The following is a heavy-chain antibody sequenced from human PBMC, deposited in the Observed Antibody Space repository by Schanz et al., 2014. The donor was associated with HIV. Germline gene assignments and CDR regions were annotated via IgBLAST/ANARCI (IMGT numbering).Heavy chain of an antibody. V-gene: IGHV3-7*01. CDR3: ARDGGEV. CDR1: GFTFSDYS. D-gene: IGHD3-16*01. Sequence: VQLVESGGGLVKPGGSLRLSCTASGFTFSDYSMTWVRQAPGKGLEWVANIKEDGSEKYHADSVKGRFTISRDNAKNSLFLQMESLRAEDTAVYYCARDGGEVWGQGTTVTVSS. CDR2: IKEDGSEK. J-gene: IGHJ6*02.